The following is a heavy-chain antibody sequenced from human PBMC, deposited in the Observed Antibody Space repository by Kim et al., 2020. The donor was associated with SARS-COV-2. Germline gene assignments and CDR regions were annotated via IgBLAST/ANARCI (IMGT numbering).Heavy chain of an antibody. Sequence: GGSLRLSCAASGFTFSSYGMHWVRQAPGKGLEWVAVISYDGSNKYYADSVKGRFTISRDNSKNTLYLQMNSLRAEDTAVYYCAKDRLPRYFDWAPFSLDYWGQGTLVTVSS. V-gene: IGHV3-30*18. D-gene: IGHD3-9*01. CDR2: ISYDGSNK. CDR1: GFTFSSYG. CDR3: AKDRLPRYFDWAPFSLDY. J-gene: IGHJ4*02.